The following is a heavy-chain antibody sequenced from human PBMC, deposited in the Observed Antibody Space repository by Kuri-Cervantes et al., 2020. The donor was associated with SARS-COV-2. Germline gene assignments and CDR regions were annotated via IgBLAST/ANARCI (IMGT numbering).Heavy chain of an antibody. D-gene: IGHD4-17*01. J-gene: IGHJ6*03. V-gene: IGHV4-34*01. CDR1: GESFSGYY. Sequence: SETLSFTCAFYGESFSGYYWNWIRQSPGKGLEWIGEVNHRGSTNYNPPLKSRVTISVDTSSKQISLHLGSVTAADTAVYYCARAYGLLRYIYYMDVWGGGTTVTVSS. CDR2: VNHRGST. CDR3: ARAYGLLRYIYYMDV.